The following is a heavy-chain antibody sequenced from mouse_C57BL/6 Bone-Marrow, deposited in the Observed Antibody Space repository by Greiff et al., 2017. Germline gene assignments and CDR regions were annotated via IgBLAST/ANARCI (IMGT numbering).Heavy chain of an antibody. CDR3: TACLRQSRLRGFAY. CDR2: IDPEDGDT. V-gene: IGHV14-1*01. CDR1: GFNIKDYY. D-gene: IGHD3-2*02. J-gene: IGHJ3*01. Sequence: VQLQQSGAELVRPGASVKLSCTASGFNIKDYYLHWVKQRPEQGLEWIGRIDPEDGDTDYTPKFPGKATLTAAKSSNTASLQLSSLTSEDSAVSDCTACLRQSRLRGFAYWGQGTLVTVSA.